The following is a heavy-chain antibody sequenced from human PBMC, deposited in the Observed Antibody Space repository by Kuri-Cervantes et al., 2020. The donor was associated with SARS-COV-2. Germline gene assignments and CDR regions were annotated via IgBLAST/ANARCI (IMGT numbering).Heavy chain of an antibody. V-gene: IGHV5-51*01. Sequence: KVSCKGSGYSFTSYWIGWVRQMPGKGLEWMGIIYPGDSDTRYSPSFQGQVTISADKSISTAYLQWSSLKASDTAMYYCARDRLAAAGTTEHRHWGQGTLVTVSS. J-gene: IGHJ1*01. CDR2: IYPGDSDT. CDR1: GYSFTSYW. CDR3: ARDRLAAAGTTEHRH. D-gene: IGHD6-13*01.